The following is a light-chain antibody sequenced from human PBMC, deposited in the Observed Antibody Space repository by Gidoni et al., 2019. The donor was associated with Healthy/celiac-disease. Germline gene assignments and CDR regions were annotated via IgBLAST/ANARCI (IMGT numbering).Light chain of an antibody. CDR3: QSYDSSLSGPYV. CDR2: GNS. V-gene: IGLV1-40*01. Sequence: QSVLTPPPSVSGAPGQRVPIPCTGSSSNIGAGYDVHWYQQLPGTAPKLLIYGNSNRPSGVPDRFSGSKSGTSASLAITGLQAEDEADYYCQSYDSSLSGPYVFGTGTKVTVL. J-gene: IGLJ1*01. CDR1: SSNIGAGYD.